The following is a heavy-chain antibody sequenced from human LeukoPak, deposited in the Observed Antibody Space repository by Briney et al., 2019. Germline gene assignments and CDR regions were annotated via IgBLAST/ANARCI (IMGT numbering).Heavy chain of an antibody. Sequence: PSETLSLTCTVSGGSVSSGSYYWSWIRQPPGKGLEWIGYIYYSGSTNYNPSLKSRVTISVDTSKNQFSLKLSSVTAADTAVYYCARDHRGGTSSPIRPPRDYCYYYGMDVWGKGTTVTVSS. CDR1: GGSVSSGSYY. V-gene: IGHV4-61*01. J-gene: IGHJ6*04. D-gene: IGHD2-2*01. CDR2: IYYSGST. CDR3: ARDHRGGTSSPIRPPRDYCYYYGMDV.